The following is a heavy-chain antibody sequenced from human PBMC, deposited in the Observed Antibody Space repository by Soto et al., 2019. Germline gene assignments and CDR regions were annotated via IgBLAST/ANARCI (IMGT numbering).Heavy chain of an antibody. CDR1: GDSISDSTYY. D-gene: IGHD3-22*01. Sequence: QLQLQESGPGLVKPSETLSLTCTVSGDSISDSTYYWAWIRPPPGKGLEWIGSIFYSGGTFYKPSLKSRVSVSVDTSKNQFSLRLRSVTAADMAVYYCARQSSGYYYGWFQPWGQGTLVTVSS. CDR2: IFYSGGT. V-gene: IGHV4-39*01. CDR3: ARQSSGYYYGWFQP. J-gene: IGHJ5*02.